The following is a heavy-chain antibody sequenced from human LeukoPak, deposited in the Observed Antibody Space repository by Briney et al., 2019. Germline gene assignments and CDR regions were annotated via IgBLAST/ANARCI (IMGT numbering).Heavy chain of an antibody. D-gene: IGHD3-10*01. Sequence: PSETLSLTCAVYGGSFSMNYWRWIRQPPGKGLEWIGEINDIGNTNYDPSLRSRVTISVDTSKNQFSLSLTSATAADTAVYFCARLGSVGYYNYQYMDIWGNGTTVTVSS. V-gene: IGHV4-34*01. J-gene: IGHJ6*03. CDR2: INDIGNT. CDR1: GGSFSMNY. CDR3: ARLGSVGYYNYQYMDI.